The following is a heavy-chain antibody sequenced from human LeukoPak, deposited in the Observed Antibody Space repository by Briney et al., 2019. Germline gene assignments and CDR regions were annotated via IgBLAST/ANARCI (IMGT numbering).Heavy chain of an antibody. D-gene: IGHD2-15*01. CDR2: IYYSGST. V-gene: IGHV4-30-4*08. CDR3: ARAKGYCSYSCYNGDAFDI. CDR1: GDSISSGDYF. Sequence: PSETLSLTCTVSGDSISSGDYFWSWIRQPPGKGLEWIGYIYYSGSTYYNPSLKSRVTISVDTSKNEVSLKLSSVTAADTAVYYCARAKGYCSYSCYNGDAFDIWGQGTMVTVSS. J-gene: IGHJ3*02.